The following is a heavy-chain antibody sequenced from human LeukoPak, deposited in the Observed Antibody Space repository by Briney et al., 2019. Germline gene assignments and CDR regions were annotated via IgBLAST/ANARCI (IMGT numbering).Heavy chain of an antibody. V-gene: IGHV3-73*01. CDR3: TTPQSSGSYFQ. CDR1: GFTFSMYW. CDR2: IRSKTNSYAT. D-gene: IGHD3-22*01. J-gene: IGHJ4*02. Sequence: GGSLRLSCAASGFTFSMYWMTWVRQAPGKGLEWVGRIRSKTNSYATAYAASVTGRFTTSRDDSKNTAYLQMNSLRTEDTAVYYCTTPQSSGSYFQWGQGTLVTVSS.